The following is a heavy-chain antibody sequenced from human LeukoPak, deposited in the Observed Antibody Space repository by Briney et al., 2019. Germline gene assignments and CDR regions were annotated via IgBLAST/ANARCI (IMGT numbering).Heavy chain of an antibody. CDR2: IIWEGSTT. CDR1: GFAFDDHT. Sequence: GGSLRLSCATPGFAFDDHTMHWVRQLPGKGLEWLSLIIWEGSTTYYADSVKDRFTISRDTSKNSLYLRMNSLRTEDTASYYCAKARSSSWSYLESWGQGTLVTVSS. V-gene: IGHV3-43*01. CDR3: AKARSSSWSYLES. D-gene: IGHD6-13*01. J-gene: IGHJ4*02.